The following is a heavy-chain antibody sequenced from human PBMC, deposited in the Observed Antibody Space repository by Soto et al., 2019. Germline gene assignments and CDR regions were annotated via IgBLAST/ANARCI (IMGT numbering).Heavy chain of an antibody. CDR2: IYYSGST. Sequence: SETLSLTCTVSGGSVSSGSYYWSWIRQLPGKGLEWIGYIYYSGSTNYNPSLKSRVTISVDTSKNQFSLKLSSVTAADTAVYYCARDRGYSGSYSYYFDYWGQGTLVTVSS. D-gene: IGHD1-26*01. V-gene: IGHV4-61*01. CDR3: ARDRGYSGSYSYYFDY. CDR1: GGSVSSGSYY. J-gene: IGHJ4*02.